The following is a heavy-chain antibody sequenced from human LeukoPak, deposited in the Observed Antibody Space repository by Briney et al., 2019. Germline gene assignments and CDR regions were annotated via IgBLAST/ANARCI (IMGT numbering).Heavy chain of an antibody. J-gene: IGHJ4*02. Sequence: PGGSLRLSCAASGFIFSNYGMNWVRQAPGKGLEWVAAISASGSATSYADSVRGRFTISRDNSKNTLYLQMNSLRAEDTAVYYCAKDPASYFFGVVIIPYYFDYWGQGTLVTASS. CDR2: ISASGSAT. CDR3: AKDPASYFFGVVIIPYYFDY. D-gene: IGHD3-3*01. V-gene: IGHV3-23*01. CDR1: GFIFSNYG.